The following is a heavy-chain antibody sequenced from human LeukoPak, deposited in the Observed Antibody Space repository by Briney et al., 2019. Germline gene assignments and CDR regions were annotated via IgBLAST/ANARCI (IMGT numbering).Heavy chain of an antibody. V-gene: IGHV3-30*14. D-gene: IGHD3-22*01. CDR2: ISYDGSNK. J-gene: IGHJ4*02. Sequence: GGSLRLSCAASGFTFSSYAMHWVRQAPGKGLEWVAVISYDGSNKYYADSVKGRFTISRDNSKNTLYLQMNSLRAEDTAVYYCARGARYYYDSSRYYFDYWGQGTLVTVSS. CDR1: GFTFSSYA. CDR3: ARGARYYYDSSRYYFDY.